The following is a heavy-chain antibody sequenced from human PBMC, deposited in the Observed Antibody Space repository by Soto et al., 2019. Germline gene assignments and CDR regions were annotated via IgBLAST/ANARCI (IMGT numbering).Heavy chain of an antibody. V-gene: IGHV4-59*11. CDR3: ARDYRRRYGMDV. J-gene: IGHJ6*02. CDR1: GDSISTHY. CDR2: IFYRGGT. Sequence: SETLSLTCTVSGDSISTHYWSWIRQPPGKGLQWIGYIFYRGGTAYNPSLKSRVTISLDMSKNQFSLILTSVSAADTAVYFCARDYRRRYGMDVWGQGTTVTVSS.